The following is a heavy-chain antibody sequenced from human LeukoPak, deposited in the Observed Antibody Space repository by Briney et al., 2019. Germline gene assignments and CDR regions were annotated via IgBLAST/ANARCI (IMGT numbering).Heavy chain of an antibody. J-gene: IGHJ4*02. CDR2: ITDDATT. CDR3: VRDRVGPDY. V-gene: IGHV3-74*03. Sequence: GSLKLSCAASGFTFSSAWMHWVRQAPGTGLVWVSRITDDATTTYADSVRGRFTISRDNAKNTLYLQMNSLRAEDTAVYYCVRDRVGPDYWGQGTLVTVSS. D-gene: IGHD1-26*01. CDR1: GFTFSSAW.